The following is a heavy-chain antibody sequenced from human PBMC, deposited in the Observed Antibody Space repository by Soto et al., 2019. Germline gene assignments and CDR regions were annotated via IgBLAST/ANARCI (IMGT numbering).Heavy chain of an antibody. D-gene: IGHD4-17*01. CDR1: VFSFSSYA. CDR2: FSAGGRA. CDR3: AKESMPEHYGDTLFDY. V-gene: IGHV3-23*01. Sequence: EVQLLESGGGLVQPGGSLRLSSAASVFSFSSYALRWFRQAPGRGLEWVSTFSAGGRAYYADSVKGRFTLARDTSKNTLHLQTNSLTVEDTAVYYCAKESMPEHYGDTLFDYWGQGTRVTVSS. J-gene: IGHJ4*02.